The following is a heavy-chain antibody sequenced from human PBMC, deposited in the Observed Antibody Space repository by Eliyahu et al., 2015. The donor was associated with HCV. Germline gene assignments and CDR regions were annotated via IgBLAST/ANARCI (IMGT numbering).Heavy chain of an antibody. J-gene: IGHJ4*02. CDR1: GGSINSSPY. CDR2: LSYSGGT. Sequence: QLQLQESGPGLVTPSETLSXTCTVSGGSINSSPYWAWIRXPPGKGLEWIGSLSYSGGTYYNPSLKSRVTMSIDASKNXFSLKVGSVSAAETAVYFCARVLGVIEYYFDYWGQGTLVTVSS. CDR3: ARVLGVIEYYFDY. D-gene: IGHD3-16*01. V-gene: IGHV4-39*01.